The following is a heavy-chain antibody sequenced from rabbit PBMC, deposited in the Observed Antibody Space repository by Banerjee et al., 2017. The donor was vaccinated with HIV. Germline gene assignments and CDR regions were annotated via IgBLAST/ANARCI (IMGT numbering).Heavy chain of an antibody. J-gene: IGHJ4*01. CDR3: ARDLAGVVGWNFGL. V-gene: IGHV1S45*01. CDR1: GFTLSSYW. Sequence: QEQLVESGGGLVQPEGSLTLTCKASGFTLSSYWMWWVRQAPGKGLEWIGCIDSSSGDAYYASWAKGRFTISKTSSTTVTLQMTSLTAADTATYFCARDLAGVVGWNFGLWGPGTLVTVS. D-gene: IGHD4-1*01. CDR2: IDSSSGDA.